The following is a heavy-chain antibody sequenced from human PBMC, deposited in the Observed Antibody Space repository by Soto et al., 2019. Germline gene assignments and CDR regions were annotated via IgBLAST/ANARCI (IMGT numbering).Heavy chain of an antibody. J-gene: IGHJ6*02. CDR3: AREGGEVSYGSAIFGYYYYGMDV. Sequence: ASVKVSCKAPGYTFIGSYMHWVRQAPGQGFEWMGWINPNSGGTNYAQKFQGRVTMTRDTSISTAYMEGSRLRSDDTAVYYCAREGGEVSYGSAIFGYYYYGMDVWGQGTTVTAP. CDR1: GYTFIGSY. V-gene: IGHV1-2*02. D-gene: IGHD3-10*01. CDR2: INPNSGGT.